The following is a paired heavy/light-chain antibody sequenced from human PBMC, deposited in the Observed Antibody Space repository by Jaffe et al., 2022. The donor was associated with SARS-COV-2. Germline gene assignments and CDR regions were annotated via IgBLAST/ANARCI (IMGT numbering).Light chain of an antibody. J-gene: IGKJ2*01. CDR2: EVS. Sequence: DIVMTQTPLSLSVTPGQPASISCKSSQSLLHSDGKTYLYWYLRKPGQPPQLLIYEVSNRFSGVADSFSGSGSGTDFTLEISRVEAEDVGVYYCMQSIELPYTFGQGTKLEIK. V-gene: IGKV2D-29*01. CDR1: QSLLHSDGKTY. CDR3: MQSIELPYT.
Heavy chain of an antibody. D-gene: IGHD3-10*01. CDR3: ARPSFGD. J-gene: IGHJ4*02. Sequence: EVQLVESGGDLVQPGGSLRLSCAASGFTFSNYGMSWVRQPPGKGLEWVSAISNSGDSTYYADSVKGRFTISRDNSKNMLYLQMNSLRAEDTAIFYCARPSFGDWGQGTLVTVSS. CDR2: ISNSGDST. V-gene: IGHV3-23*04. CDR1: GFTFSNYG.